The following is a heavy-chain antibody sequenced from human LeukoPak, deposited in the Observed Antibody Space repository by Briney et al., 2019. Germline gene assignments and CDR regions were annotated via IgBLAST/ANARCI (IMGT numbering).Heavy chain of an antibody. CDR2: VNTNTGNP. CDR3: VTNFDSSGYFGY. J-gene: IGHJ4*02. CDR1: GYTFTRNT. Sequence: ASVKVSCKASGYTFTRNTINWVRQAPGQGLEWMGWVNTNTGNPTYAQGFTGRFVFSSDTSVSTAYRQIGSLKAEDTAVYYCVTNFDSSGYFGYWGQGTLVTVSS. V-gene: IGHV7-4-1*01. D-gene: IGHD3-22*01.